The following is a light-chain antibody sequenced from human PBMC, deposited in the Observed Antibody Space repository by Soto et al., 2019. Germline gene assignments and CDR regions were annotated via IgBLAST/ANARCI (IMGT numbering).Light chain of an antibody. V-gene: IGKV3-20*01. CDR3: QQYGSSYT. CDR2: GAS. Sequence: EIVLTQSPGTLSLSPGERATLSCRASQSVSSNYLAWYQQKPGQAPRLLIYGASIRATGLPDRFSGSGSGTDFTLTISRLEPEDFAVYSCQQYGSSYTFGQGTKLEIK. J-gene: IGKJ2*01. CDR1: QSVSSNY.